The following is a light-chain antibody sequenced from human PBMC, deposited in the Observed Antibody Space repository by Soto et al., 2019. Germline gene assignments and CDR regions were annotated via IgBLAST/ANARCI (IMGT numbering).Light chain of an antibody. CDR2: AAS. CDR3: QKYYSAPET. J-gene: IGKJ1*01. Sequence: DIQMTQSPSPLSASVGDRVTITCRASQGISSYLAWYQQKPGKVPKVLIYAASTLQSGVPSRFSGSGSGTEFTLTISSLQPEDVATYYCQKYYSAPETFGQGTKVEIK. V-gene: IGKV1-27*01. CDR1: QGISSY.